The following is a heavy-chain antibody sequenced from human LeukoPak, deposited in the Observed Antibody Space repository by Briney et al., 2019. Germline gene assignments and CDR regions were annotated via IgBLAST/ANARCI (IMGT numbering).Heavy chain of an antibody. Sequence: ASVKVSCKASGYTFTGYYMHWVRQAPGQGLEWMGWINPNSGGTNYAQKFQGRVTMTRDTSISTAYMELSSLRSEDTAVYYCARDRGVDTAMVTYGDYWGQGTLVTVSS. V-gene: IGHV1-2*02. D-gene: IGHD5-18*01. J-gene: IGHJ4*02. CDR1: GYTFTGYY. CDR2: INPNSGGT. CDR3: ARDRGVDTAMVTYGDY.